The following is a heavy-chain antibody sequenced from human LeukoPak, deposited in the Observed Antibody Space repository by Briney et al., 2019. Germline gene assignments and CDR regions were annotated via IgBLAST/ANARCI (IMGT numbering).Heavy chain of an antibody. V-gene: IGHV1-69*05. D-gene: IGHD4-23*01. CDR3: ARGATVATPSGFDY. J-gene: IGHJ4*02. CDR1: GGTFSSYA. Sequence: SVKVSCKASGGTFSSYAISWVRQAPGQGLEWMGGIIPIFGTANYAQKFQGRVTITTDESTSTAYMELSSLRSEDTAVYYCARGATVATPSGFDYWGQGTLVTVSS. CDR2: IIPIFGTA.